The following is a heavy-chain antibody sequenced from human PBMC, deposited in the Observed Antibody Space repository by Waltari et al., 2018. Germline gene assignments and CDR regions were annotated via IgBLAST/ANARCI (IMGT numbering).Heavy chain of an antibody. J-gene: IGHJ6*02. CDR3: SRVVPAAIAKYYGMDV. CDR2: TRNRANSYVA. CDR1: GVSIRYYY. V-gene: IGHV3-72*01. Sequence: EVQVVASGGALVQPGGSLRLSCAVSGVSIRYYYMDWFGQAPGKGLEWICRTRNRANSYVAQYAASVKGRFTISRDDSENSVYLQMDSLTTEDTAVYYCSRVVPAAIAKYYGMDVWGQGTTVTVSS. D-gene: IGHD2-2*01.